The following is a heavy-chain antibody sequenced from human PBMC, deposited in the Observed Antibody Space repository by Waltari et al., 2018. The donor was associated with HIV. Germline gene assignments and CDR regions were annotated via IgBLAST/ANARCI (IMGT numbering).Heavy chain of an antibody. D-gene: IGHD3-22*01. V-gene: IGHV3-7*01. Sequence: EVQLVESGGGLVQPGGSLRLSCAASGFTFNKNWMTWVRQAPGKGLEWVANIKQDESEKYYVDSLKGRFTISRDNAKNSLFLQMNSLRVEDTAVYYCAREALYDSSGYYFDYWGQGTLVTVSS. CDR1: GFTFNKNW. CDR3: AREALYDSSGYYFDY. J-gene: IGHJ4*02. CDR2: IKQDESEK.